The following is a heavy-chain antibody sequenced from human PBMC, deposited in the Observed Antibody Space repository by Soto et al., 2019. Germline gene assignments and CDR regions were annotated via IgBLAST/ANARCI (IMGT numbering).Heavy chain of an antibody. V-gene: IGHV1-58*01. J-gene: IGHJ4*02. Sequence: SVKVSCNASGFHFITTALQWVRQARGQRLEWIGWIVVGSGNTNYAQNFQERVTITRDMSTSTAYLDVSSLRSEDTAVYYCAADPYYYDSSDYYSFDQWGQGTLVTVSS. D-gene: IGHD3-22*01. CDR1: GFHFITTA. CDR3: AADPYYYDSSDYYSFDQ. CDR2: IVVGSGNT.